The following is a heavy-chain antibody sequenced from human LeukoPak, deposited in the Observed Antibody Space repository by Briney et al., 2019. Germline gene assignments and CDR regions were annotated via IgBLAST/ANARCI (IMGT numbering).Heavy chain of an antibody. CDR1: GFTFSSYG. CDR3: AKDLAAAGSLDP. Sequence: GGSLRLSRAASGFTFSSYGMHWVRQAPGKGLEWVAVISYDGSNKYYADSVKGRFTISRDNSKNTLYLQMNSLRAEDTAVYYCAKDLAAAGSLDPWGQGTLVTVSS. CDR2: ISYDGSNK. D-gene: IGHD6-13*01. V-gene: IGHV3-30*18. J-gene: IGHJ5*02.